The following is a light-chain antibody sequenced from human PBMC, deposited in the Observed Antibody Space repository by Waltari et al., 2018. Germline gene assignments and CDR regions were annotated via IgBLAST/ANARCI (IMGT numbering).Light chain of an antibody. V-gene: IGKV1-9*01. CDR1: QGISSY. CDR2: AAS. CDR3: QQLNSYPQVT. Sequence: DIQLTQSPSFLSASVGDRVTITCRASQGISSYLAWYQQKPGKAPKLLIYAASTLQSGVQSRFSGSGSGTEFTLTISSLQPEDFATYYCQQLNSYPQVTFGPGTKVDIK. J-gene: IGKJ3*01.